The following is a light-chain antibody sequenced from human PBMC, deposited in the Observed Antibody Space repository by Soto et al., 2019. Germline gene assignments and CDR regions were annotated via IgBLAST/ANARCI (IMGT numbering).Light chain of an antibody. CDR1: ESIRTW. CDR3: QQYNNYPRT. CDR2: DAS. V-gene: IGKV1-5*01. Sequence: DIHMTQSPSTLSAAVGDRVTITSRASESIRTWLAWYQHKPGEAPKFLIYDASSLESGVPSRFSGSGSGTEFTLTISNLQPDDFATYFCQQYNNYPRTFGQGTKVDIK. J-gene: IGKJ1*01.